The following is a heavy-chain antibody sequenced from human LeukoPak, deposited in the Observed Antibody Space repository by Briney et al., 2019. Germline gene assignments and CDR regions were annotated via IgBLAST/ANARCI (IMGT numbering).Heavy chain of an antibody. CDR1: GGSISSGGYY. Sequence: SETLSLTCTVSGGSISSGGYYWSWIRQHPGKGLEWIGYIYYSGSTYYNPSLKSRVTISVDTSKNQFSLKLSSVTAADTAVYYCARVLYCSGGSWYHFDYWGQGTLVTVSS. J-gene: IGHJ4*02. V-gene: IGHV4-31*03. CDR2: IYYSGST. CDR3: ARVLYCSGGSWYHFDY. D-gene: IGHD2-15*01.